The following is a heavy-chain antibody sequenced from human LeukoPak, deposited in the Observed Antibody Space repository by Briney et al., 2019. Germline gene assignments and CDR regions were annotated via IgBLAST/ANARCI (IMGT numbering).Heavy chain of an antibody. CDR1: GFTFSSYA. V-gene: IGHV3-30*18. D-gene: IGHD1-1*01. Sequence: GGSLRLSCAASGFTFSSYAMHWVRQAPGKGLEWVAVISYDGSNKYYADSVKGRFTISRDNSKNTLYLQMNSLRAEDTAVYYCAKITTGTTYWGQGTLVTVSS. CDR3: AKITTGTTY. J-gene: IGHJ4*02. CDR2: ISYDGSNK.